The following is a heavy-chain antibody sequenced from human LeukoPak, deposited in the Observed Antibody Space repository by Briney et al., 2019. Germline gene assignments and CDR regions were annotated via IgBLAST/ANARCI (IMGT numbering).Heavy chain of an antibody. CDR1: GGSISSSSYY. J-gene: IGHJ2*01. Sequence: PPETLSLTCTVSGGSISSSSYYWGWIRQPPGKGLEWIGSIYYSGSTYYNPSLKSRVTISVDTSKNQFSLKLSSVAAADTAVYYCASLRYCSGGSCRYPFYWYFDLWGRGTLVTVSS. V-gene: IGHV4-39*01. CDR3: ASLRYCSGGSCRYPFYWYFDL. D-gene: IGHD2-15*01. CDR2: IYYSGST.